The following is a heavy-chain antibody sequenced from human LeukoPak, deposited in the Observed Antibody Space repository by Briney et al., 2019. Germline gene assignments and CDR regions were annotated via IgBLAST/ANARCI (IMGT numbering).Heavy chain of an antibody. Sequence: GGSLRLSCAASGFTFDNYWMSWVRQAPEKGLEWVANIKQDGSEKHYVDSVKGRFTISRDNAKNSLYLQMNSPRAEDTAVYYCARRYFDCWGQGTLVTVSS. J-gene: IGHJ4*02. CDR3: ARRYFDC. CDR2: IKQDGSEK. CDR1: GFTFDNYW. D-gene: IGHD3-9*01. V-gene: IGHV3-7*03.